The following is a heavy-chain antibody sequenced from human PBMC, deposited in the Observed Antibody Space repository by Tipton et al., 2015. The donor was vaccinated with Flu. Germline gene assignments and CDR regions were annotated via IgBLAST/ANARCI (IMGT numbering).Heavy chain of an antibody. CDR2: ICPDGSS. Sequence: TLSLTCTVYGESFSGSHWSWIRQPPGRGLEWIGEICPDGSSANNASLNSRVTISIDTSKNQFTLKLSSVTAADTCVYFCAREQDAYKQGHWGQGTLVTVSS. CDR3: AREQDAYKQGH. J-gene: IGHJ4*02. V-gene: IGHV4-34*01. CDR1: GESFSGSH. D-gene: IGHD5-24*01.